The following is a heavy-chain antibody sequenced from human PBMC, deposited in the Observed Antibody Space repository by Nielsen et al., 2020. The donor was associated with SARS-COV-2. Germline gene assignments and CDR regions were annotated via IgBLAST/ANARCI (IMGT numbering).Heavy chain of an antibody. V-gene: IGHV4-59*13. CDR3: ARGGLRSGFRAFDI. J-gene: IGHJ3*02. Sequence: SETLSLTCTVSGGSISSYYWSWIRQPPGKGLEWIGYIYYSGSTNYNPSLKSRVTISVDTSKNQFSLKLSSVTAADTAVYYCARGGLRSGFRAFDIWGQGTMVTVSS. D-gene: IGHD3-3*01. CDR2: IYYSGST. CDR1: GGSISSYY.